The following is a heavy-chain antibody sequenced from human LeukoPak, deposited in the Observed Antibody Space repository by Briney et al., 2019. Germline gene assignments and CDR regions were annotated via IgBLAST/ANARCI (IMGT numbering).Heavy chain of an antibody. V-gene: IGHV1-2*02. CDR2: INPNSGAT. J-gene: IGHJ4*02. CDR3: ARGHLDFDY. Sequence: ASVKVSCKASVYTFTGYYIYWVRQAPGQGLEWMGWINPNSGATKYAQKFQGRVTMTRDTSISTAYMELSRLRSDDTAVYYCARGHLDFDYWGQGTLVTVSS. CDR1: VYTFTGYY.